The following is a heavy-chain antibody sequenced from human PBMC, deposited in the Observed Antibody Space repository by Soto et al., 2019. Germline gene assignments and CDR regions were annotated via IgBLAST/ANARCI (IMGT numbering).Heavy chain of an antibody. J-gene: IGHJ6*02. D-gene: IGHD3-22*01. CDR1: GYSFTSYW. CDR3: ARYPLDSSGYYPTGYYYGMDV. CDR2: IDPSDSYT. Sequence: LGESLKISCKGSGYSFTSYWISWVRQMPGKGLEWMGRIDPSDSYTNYSPSFQGHVTISADKSISTAYLQWSSLKASDTAMYYCARYPLDSSGYYPTGYYYGMDVWGQGTTVTVSS. V-gene: IGHV5-10-1*01.